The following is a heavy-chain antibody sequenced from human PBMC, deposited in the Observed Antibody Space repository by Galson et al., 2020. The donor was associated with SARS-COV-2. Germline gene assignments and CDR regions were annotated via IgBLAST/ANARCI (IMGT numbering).Heavy chain of an antibody. CDR3: ARAPDYYYYYMDV. Sequence: GESLKISCAASGFTFSSYSMNWVRPAPGKGLEWVSYISSSSSTLYYAHPVKGRFTISRDNAKNSLYLQMNSLRAEDTAVYYCARAPDYYYYYMDVWGKGTTVTISS. CDR1: GFTFSSYS. J-gene: IGHJ6*03. V-gene: IGHV3-48*01. CDR2: ISSSSSTL.